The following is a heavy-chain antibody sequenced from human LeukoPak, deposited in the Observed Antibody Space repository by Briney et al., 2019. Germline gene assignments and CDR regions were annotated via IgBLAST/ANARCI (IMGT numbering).Heavy chain of an antibody. D-gene: IGHD5-12*01. CDR2: INQDGSEE. CDR1: GFTFSHYW. Sequence: PGGSLRLFCAASGFTFSHYWVTWVRQAPGKGLEWVAQINQDGSEEYYMDSVKARFTISRDNAKNSVFLQMNSLRAEDTAVYYCVRDGGVSGYDLLDYWGQGTLVTVSS. V-gene: IGHV3-7*01. CDR3: VRDGGVSGYDLLDY. J-gene: IGHJ4*02.